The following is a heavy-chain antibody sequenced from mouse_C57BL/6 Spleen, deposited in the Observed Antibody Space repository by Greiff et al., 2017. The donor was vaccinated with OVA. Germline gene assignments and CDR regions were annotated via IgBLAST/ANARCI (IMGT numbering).Heavy chain of an antibody. Sequence: QVQLQQPGAELVKPGASVKLSCKASGYTFTSYWMQWVKQRPGQGLEWIGEIDPSDSYTNYNQKFKGKATLTVDTSSSTAYMQLSSLTSEDSAVYYGARPAYYSGSSHYAMDYWGQGTSVTVSS. CDR3: ARPAYYSGSSHYAMDY. CDR1: GYTFTSYW. CDR2: IDPSDSYT. D-gene: IGHD1-1*01. V-gene: IGHV1-50*01. J-gene: IGHJ4*01.